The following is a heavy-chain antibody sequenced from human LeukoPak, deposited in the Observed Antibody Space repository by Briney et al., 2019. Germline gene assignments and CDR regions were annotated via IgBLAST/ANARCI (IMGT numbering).Heavy chain of an antibody. D-gene: IGHD4-23*01. V-gene: IGHV3-33*01. CDR3: ARDQDGGKLTFDY. Sequence: GGSLRLSCAASGFTFNIYGMHWVRQAPGKGLEWVAFIWYDGSNKYYADSVKGRFTISRDNSKNTVSLEMNSLRAEDTAVYYCARDQDGGKLTFDYWGQGTLVTVSS. CDR1: GFTFNIYG. J-gene: IGHJ4*02. CDR2: IWYDGSNK.